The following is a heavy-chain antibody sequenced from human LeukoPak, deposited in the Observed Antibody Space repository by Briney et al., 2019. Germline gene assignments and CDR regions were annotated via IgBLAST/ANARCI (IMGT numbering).Heavy chain of an antibody. CDR3: ARIYYGSGSYFSAWFDP. Sequence: SGTLSLTCAVSGVSISSSNWWSWVRQPPGKGLEWIGEIYHSGSTNYNPSLKSRVTISVDKSKNQFSLKLSSVTAADTAVYYCARIYYGSGSYFSAWFDPWGQGTLVTVSS. V-gene: IGHV4-4*02. J-gene: IGHJ5*02. D-gene: IGHD3-10*01. CDR2: IYHSGST. CDR1: GVSISSSNW.